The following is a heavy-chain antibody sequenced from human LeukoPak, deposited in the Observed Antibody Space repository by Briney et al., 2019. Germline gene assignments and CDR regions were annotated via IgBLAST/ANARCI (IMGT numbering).Heavy chain of an antibody. D-gene: IGHD5-12*01. CDR1: GYTFTGYY. Sequence: ASVKVSCKASGYTFTGYYMHWVRQAPGQGLEWMGWINPNSGGTNYAQKFQGRVTMTKDTSISTAYMELSRLRSDDTAVYYCAREDLESGYSGYDFSDWGQGTLVTVSS. J-gene: IGHJ4*02. CDR2: INPNSGGT. V-gene: IGHV1-2*02. CDR3: AREDLESGYSGYDFSD.